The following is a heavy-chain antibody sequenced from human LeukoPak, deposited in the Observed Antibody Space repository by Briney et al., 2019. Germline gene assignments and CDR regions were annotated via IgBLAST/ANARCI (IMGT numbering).Heavy chain of an antibody. J-gene: IGHJ5*02. CDR3: ARDYYASGSYSRFDP. Sequence: GSLRLSCAASGSTFSVYGMHWVRQAPGKGLEWVAGISYDGTNEYYVDSVKGRFTISRDISKNTLYLQMNSLRAEDTAVYYCARDYYASGSYSRFDPWGQGTLVTVSS. CDR2: ISYDGTNE. CDR1: GSTFSVYG. V-gene: IGHV3-30*03. D-gene: IGHD3-10*01.